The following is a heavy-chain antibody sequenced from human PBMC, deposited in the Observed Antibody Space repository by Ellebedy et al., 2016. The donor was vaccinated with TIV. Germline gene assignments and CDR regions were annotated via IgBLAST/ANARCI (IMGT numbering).Heavy chain of an antibody. CDR1: GFTFGDYA. V-gene: IGHV3-49*03. J-gene: IGHJ6*03. CDR2: IRSKTYGGTT. D-gene: IGHD1-14*01. Sequence: PGGSLRLSCTASGFTFGDYATTWFRQAPGKGLEWVGFIRSKTYGGTTENAASVKGRFTISRDDSKSIAYLQMHSLKTEDTAVYYCGHGSPRNYYMDVWGTGTTVTVSS. CDR3: GHGSPRNYYMDV.